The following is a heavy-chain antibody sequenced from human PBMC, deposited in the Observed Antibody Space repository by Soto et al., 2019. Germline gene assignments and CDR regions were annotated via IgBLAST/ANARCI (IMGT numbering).Heavy chain of an antibody. V-gene: IGHV3-23*01. D-gene: IGHD6-19*01. J-gene: IGHJ6*02. CDR1: GFTFSNYA. CDR3: ARDHSSGSPLRRYYYGMDV. CDR2: ISGSGGTT. Sequence: GGSLRLSCAASGFTFSNYAMSWVRQAPGKGLEWVSTISGSGGTTYYADSVKGRFTISRDNSKNTLYLQMKSLSADDTAVYYCARDHSSGSPLRRYYYGMDVWGQGTTVTVSS.